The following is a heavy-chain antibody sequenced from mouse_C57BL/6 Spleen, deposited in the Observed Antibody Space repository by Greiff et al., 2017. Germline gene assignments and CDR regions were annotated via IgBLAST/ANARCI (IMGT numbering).Heavy chain of an antibody. CDR2: INPNYGTT. Sequence: EVQLVESGPELVKPGASVKISCKASGYSFPDYNMNWVKQRNGKSLEWIGVINPNYGTTSYNQKFKGKATLTVDQSSSTAYMQLNSLTSEDSAVYYCARRELRLRHYAMDYWGQGTSVTVSS. CDR1: GYSFPDYN. V-gene: IGHV1-39*01. J-gene: IGHJ4*01. CDR3: ARRELRLRHYAMDY. D-gene: IGHD3-2*02.